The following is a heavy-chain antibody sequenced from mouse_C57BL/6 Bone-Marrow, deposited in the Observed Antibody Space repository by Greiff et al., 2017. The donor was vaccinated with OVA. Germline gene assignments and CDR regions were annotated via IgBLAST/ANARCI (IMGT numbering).Heavy chain of an antibody. CDR2: IWGVGST. Sequence: QVQLQQSGPGLVAPSQSLSITCTVSGFSLTSYGLDWVRQSPGKGLEWLGVIWGVGSTNYNSALKSRLSISKDNSKSQVFLKMNSLQTDDTAMYYCASGGGYPPFAYWGQGTLVTVSA. V-gene: IGHV2-6*01. CDR1: GFSLTSYG. D-gene: IGHD2-2*01. CDR3: ASGGGYPPFAY. J-gene: IGHJ3*01.